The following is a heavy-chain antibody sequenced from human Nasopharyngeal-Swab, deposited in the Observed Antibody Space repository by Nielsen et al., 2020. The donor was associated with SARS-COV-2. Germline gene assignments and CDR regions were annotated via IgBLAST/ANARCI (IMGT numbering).Heavy chain of an antibody. CDR1: GFTFSSYG. CDR2: ISYDGSNK. D-gene: IGHD7-27*01. V-gene: IGHV3-30*03. J-gene: IGHJ4*02. Sequence: GESLKISCAASGFTFSSYGMHWVRQAPGKGLEWVAVISYDGSNKYYADSVKGRFSISRGTTKNSLYLQMNSLRAEDTAVYYCARDALTGGVDYWGQGTLVTVSS. CDR3: ARDALTGGVDY.